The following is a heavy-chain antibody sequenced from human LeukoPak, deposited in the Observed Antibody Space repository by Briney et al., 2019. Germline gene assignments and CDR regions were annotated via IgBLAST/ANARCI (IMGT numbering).Heavy chain of an antibody. V-gene: IGHV4-34*01. CDR3: ARLTRSSSWYSYNWFDP. Sequence: SETLSLTCAVYGGSFSGYYWSWIRQPPGKGLEWIGEINHSGSTNYNPSLKSRVTISVDTSKNQFSLKLSSVTAADTAVYYCARLTRSSSWYSYNWFDPWGQGTLVTVSS. CDR1: GGSFSGYY. D-gene: IGHD6-13*01. CDR2: INHSGST. J-gene: IGHJ5*02.